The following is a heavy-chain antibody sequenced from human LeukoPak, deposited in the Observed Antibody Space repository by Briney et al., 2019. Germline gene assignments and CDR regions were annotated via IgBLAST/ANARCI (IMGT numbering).Heavy chain of an antibody. V-gene: IGHV3-30-3*01. CDR3: ARDPGEQWLVLTYYGMDV. CDR1: GFTFSSYA. CDR2: ISYDGSNK. Sequence: PGRSLRLSCAASGFTFSSYAMHWVRQAPGKGLEWVAVISYDGSNKYYADSVKGRFTISRDNSKNTLYLQMNSLRAEDTAVYYCARDPGEQWLVLTYYGMDVWGQGTTVTVSS. J-gene: IGHJ6*02. D-gene: IGHD6-19*01.